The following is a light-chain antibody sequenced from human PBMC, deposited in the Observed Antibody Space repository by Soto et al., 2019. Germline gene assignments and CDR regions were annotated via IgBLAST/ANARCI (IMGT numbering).Light chain of an antibody. Sequence: EIVLPQSPGTLSLPPGERATLSCRASQSVRSSYLAWYQQKFGQAPRLLIYGASSRATGIPDRFSGSGSGTDFTLTISRLEPEDFAVYYCQQYGSSSWTFGQGTKVDIK. J-gene: IGKJ1*01. CDR3: QQYGSSSWT. CDR2: GAS. CDR1: QSVRSSY. V-gene: IGKV3-20*01.